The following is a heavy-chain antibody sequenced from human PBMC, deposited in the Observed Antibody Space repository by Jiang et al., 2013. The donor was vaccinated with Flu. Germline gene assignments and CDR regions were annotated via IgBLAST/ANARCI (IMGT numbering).Heavy chain of an antibody. J-gene: IGHJ5*02. CDR1: GFTFSSYA. CDR3: AKDPGYDSSGYYPNWFDP. CDR2: ISGSGGST. Sequence: RLSCAASGFTFSSYAMSWVRQAPGKGLEWVSAISGSGGSTYYADSVKGRFTISRDNSKNTLYLQMNSLRAEDTAVYYCAKDPGYDSSGYYPNWFDPWGQGTLVTVSS. V-gene: IGHV3-23*01. D-gene: IGHD3-22*01.